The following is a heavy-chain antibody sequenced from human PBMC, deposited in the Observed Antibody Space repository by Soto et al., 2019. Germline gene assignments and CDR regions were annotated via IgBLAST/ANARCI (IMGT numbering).Heavy chain of an antibody. Sequence: LRLSCAASGFTVSSSYLTWVRQAPGKGLEWVAILYTGTDTVYADSVKGRFTISRDSSKNTLYLQMHSLRAEDTAMYFCARSRYTGTYPGRFLDYWGQGSLVTVSS. D-gene: IGHD1-26*01. CDR2: LYTGTDT. CDR3: ARSRYTGTYPGRFLDY. J-gene: IGHJ4*02. V-gene: IGHV3-53*01. CDR1: GFTVSSSY.